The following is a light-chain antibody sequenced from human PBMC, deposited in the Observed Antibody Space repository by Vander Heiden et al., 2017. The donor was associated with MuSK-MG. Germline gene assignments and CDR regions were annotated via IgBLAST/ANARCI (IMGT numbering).Light chain of an antibody. CDR2: TAS. J-gene: IGKJ4*01. CDR1: QRISSY. Sequence: DIHMTQSPSSLSASVGDRVTITCRASQRISSYLNWYQQEPGKAPKVLIYTASSLQSGVPSRFSGSGSGTDFTLTISSLQPEDFATYYCHQSDSIPVTFGGGTKLEIK. CDR3: HQSDSIPVT. V-gene: IGKV1-39*01.